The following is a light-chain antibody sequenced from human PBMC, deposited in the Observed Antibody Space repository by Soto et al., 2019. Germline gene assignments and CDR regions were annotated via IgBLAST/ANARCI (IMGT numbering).Light chain of an antibody. V-gene: IGKV1-8*01. CDR1: QGISSY. Sequence: AIRMTQSPSSFSASTGDRVTITCRASQGISSYLAWYQQKPGKAPKLLIYAASTLQSGVPSRFSGSGSGTDFTLTISCLQSEDFATYYCQQYYSYPLTFGVGTKVESK. J-gene: IGKJ4*01. CDR2: AAS. CDR3: QQYYSYPLT.